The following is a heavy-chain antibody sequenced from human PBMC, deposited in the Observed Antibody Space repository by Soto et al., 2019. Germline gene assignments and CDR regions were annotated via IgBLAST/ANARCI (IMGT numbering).Heavy chain of an antibody. CDR1: GFTLGNNA. Sequence: GGSLRLSCSASGFTLGNNAMHWVRRAPGKGLEYISTISSDGARTYLADSVKGRFTISRDNSKNTLYLQMSSLRTDDTAIYYCVKDRACRVTGCYLAFDIWGQGTVVTVSS. CDR2: ISSDGART. J-gene: IGHJ3*02. V-gene: IGHV3-64D*08. CDR3: VKDRACRVTGCYLAFDI. D-gene: IGHD2-15*01.